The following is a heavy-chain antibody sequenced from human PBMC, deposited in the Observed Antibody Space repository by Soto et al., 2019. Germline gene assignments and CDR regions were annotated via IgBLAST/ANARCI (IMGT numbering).Heavy chain of an antibody. CDR1: GFTFSSYA. CDR2: ISGSGGST. CDR3: AKDSRAILAPEGSSSRPGAWSDT. V-gene: IGHV3-23*01. Sequence: PGGSLRLSCAASGFTFSSYAMSWVRQAPGKGLEWVSAISGSGGSTYYADSVKGRFTISRDNSKNTLYLQMNSLRAEDTAVYYCAKDSRAILAPEGSSSRPGAWSDTSDQGTLVTVSS. J-gene: IGHJ5*01. D-gene: IGHD6-13*01.